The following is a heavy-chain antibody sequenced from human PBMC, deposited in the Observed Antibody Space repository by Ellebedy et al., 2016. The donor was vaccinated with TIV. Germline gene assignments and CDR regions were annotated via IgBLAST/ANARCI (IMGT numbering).Heavy chain of an antibody. V-gene: IGHV3-23*01. CDR3: AKEVGAMPS. CDR1: GFTFSSSA. CDR2: ISDNGDNT. J-gene: IGHJ5*02. D-gene: IGHD1-26*01. Sequence: PGGSLRLSCKASGFTFSSSAMSWVRQAPGKGLEWVSGISDNGDNTYYADSVKGRFTISRYNSKNTLYLQMKSLRAEDTALYYCAKEVGAMPSWGQGTLVTVSS.